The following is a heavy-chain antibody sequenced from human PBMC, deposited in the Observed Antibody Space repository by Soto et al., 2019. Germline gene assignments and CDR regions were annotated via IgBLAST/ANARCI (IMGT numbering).Heavy chain of an antibody. CDR3: ARTPTTVTNLLAFDY. D-gene: IGHD4-17*01. CDR1: GGTFSSYA. V-gene: IGHV1-69*06. J-gene: IGHJ4*02. CDR2: IIPIFGTA. Sequence: QVQLVQSGAEVKKPGSSVKVSCKASGGTFSSYAISWVRQAPGQGLEWMGGIIPIFGTANYAQKFQGRVTITADKSMSTAYMELSSLRSEDTAVYYCARTPTTVTNLLAFDYWGQGTLVTVSS.